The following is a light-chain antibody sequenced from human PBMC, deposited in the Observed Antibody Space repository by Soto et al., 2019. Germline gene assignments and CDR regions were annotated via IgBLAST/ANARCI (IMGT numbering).Light chain of an antibody. Sequence: IQLTQSPSSLSASVGDRVTITCRASQGISSYLAWYQQEPGKAPKLLIYAASTLQSGVPSRFSGSGSGTHFSLPISSLQPEDFATYYCPQLYSYPPITFGQGTRLEIK. CDR1: QGISSY. CDR3: PQLYSYPPIT. J-gene: IGKJ5*01. V-gene: IGKV1-9*01. CDR2: AAS.